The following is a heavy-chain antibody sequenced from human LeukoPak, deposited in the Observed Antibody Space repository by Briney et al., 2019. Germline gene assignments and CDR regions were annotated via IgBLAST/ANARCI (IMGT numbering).Heavy chain of an antibody. V-gene: IGHV1-69*06. Sequence: SVKVSCKASGGTFSSYAISWVRQAPGQGLEWMGGIIPIFGTANYAQKFQGRVTITADKSTSTAYMELGSLRSEDTAVYYCARVRRLAYCGGDCYDYFDYWGQGTLVTVSS. D-gene: IGHD2-21*02. J-gene: IGHJ4*02. CDR2: IIPIFGTA. CDR1: GGTFSSYA. CDR3: ARVRRLAYCGGDCYDYFDY.